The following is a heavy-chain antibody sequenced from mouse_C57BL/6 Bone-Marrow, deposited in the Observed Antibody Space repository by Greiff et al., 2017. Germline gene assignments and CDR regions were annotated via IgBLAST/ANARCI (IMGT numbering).Heavy chain of an antibody. J-gene: IGHJ2*02. D-gene: IGHD2-12*01. Sequence: VQLQQSVAELVRPGASVKLSCTASGFNIKNTYMHWVKQRPEQGLEWIGRIDPANGNTKYDPKFKGKATITADTSSNTAYLELSSLTSEDPAVYYCARGWGDTTGIDYWGQGTSLTVSS. CDR1: GFNIKNTY. V-gene: IGHV14-3*01. CDR3: ARGWGDTTGIDY. CDR2: IDPANGNT.